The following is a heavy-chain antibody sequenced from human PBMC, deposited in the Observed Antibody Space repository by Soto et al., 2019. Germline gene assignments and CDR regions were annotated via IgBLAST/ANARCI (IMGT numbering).Heavy chain of an antibody. V-gene: IGHV4-61*01. D-gene: IGHD3-22*01. Sequence: PSETLSLTCTVSGGSVSSGSYYWSWIRQPPGKGLEWIGYIYYSGSTNYNPSLKSRVTISVDTSKNQFSLKLSSVTAADTAVYYCARETSSVWLDYWGQGTLVTVSS. CDR1: GGSVSSGSYY. CDR2: IYYSGST. J-gene: IGHJ4*02. CDR3: ARETSSVWLDY.